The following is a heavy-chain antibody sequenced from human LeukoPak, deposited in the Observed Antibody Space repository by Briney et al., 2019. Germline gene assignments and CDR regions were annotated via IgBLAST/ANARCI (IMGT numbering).Heavy chain of an antibody. V-gene: IGHV4-34*01. CDR3: ARGGDIVVVVAATGAFDI. CDR1: GGSFSGYY. CDR2: INHSGST. Sequence: SETLSLTCAVSGGSFSGYYWSWIRQPPGKGLEWIGEINHSGSTNYNPSLKSRVTISVDTSKNQFSLKLSSVTAADTAVYYCARGGDIVVVVAATGAFDIWGQGTMVTVSS. J-gene: IGHJ3*02. D-gene: IGHD2-15*01.